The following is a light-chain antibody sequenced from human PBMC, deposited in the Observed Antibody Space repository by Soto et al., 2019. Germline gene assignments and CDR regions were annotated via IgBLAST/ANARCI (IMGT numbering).Light chain of an antibody. J-gene: IGKJ1*01. CDR2: GAS. Sequence: EVVFTESRCTLSLSPGERATLYCRASQSVGSNYLAWYQQKPGQAPRVLIYGASSRATGIPDRFSGSGSGADFTLTISRLEPEDFAVYYCQQYTTSPSWTFGQGAKVDIK. V-gene: IGKV3-20*01. CDR1: QSVGSNY. CDR3: QQYTTSPSWT.